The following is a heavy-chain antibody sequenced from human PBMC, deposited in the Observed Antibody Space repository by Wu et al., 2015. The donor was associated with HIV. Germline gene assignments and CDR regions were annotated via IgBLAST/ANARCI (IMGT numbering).Heavy chain of an antibody. J-gene: IGHJ3*02. CDR1: GYTFTSYD. V-gene: IGHV1-8*01. CDR2: MNPNSANT. Sequence: QVQLVQSGAEVKKPGASVKVSCKASGYTFTSYDINWVRQATGQGLEWMGWMNPNSANTGYAQRFQGRVTMTRNTSITTAYMELSSLRSEDTAVYYCARIPYYDTSGYYSEXDAFDIWGQGTMVTSLQ. CDR3: ARIPYYDTSGYYSEXDAFDI. D-gene: IGHD3-22*01.